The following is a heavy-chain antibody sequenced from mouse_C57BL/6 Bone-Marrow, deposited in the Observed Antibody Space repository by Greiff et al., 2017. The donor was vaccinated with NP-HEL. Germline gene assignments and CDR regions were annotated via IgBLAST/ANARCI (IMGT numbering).Heavy chain of an antibody. CDR1: GFTFSDYG. Sequence: EVQRVESGGGLVKPGGSLKLSCAASGFTFSDYGMHWVRQAPEKGLEWVAYISSGGSAIYYADTVKGRFTISRDNAKNTLFLQMTSLRSEDTAMYYCARGYRGLYYYAMDYWGQGTSVTVSS. CDR2: ISSGGSAI. CDR3: ARGYRGLYYYAMDY. V-gene: IGHV5-17*01. D-gene: IGHD2-12*01. J-gene: IGHJ4*01.